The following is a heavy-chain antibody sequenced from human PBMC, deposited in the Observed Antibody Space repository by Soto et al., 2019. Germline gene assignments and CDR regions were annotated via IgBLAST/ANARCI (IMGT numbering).Heavy chain of an antibody. CDR2: TYYRSKWYN. CDR1: GDSVSSNSAA. J-gene: IGHJ6*02. V-gene: IGHV6-1*01. Sequence: PSQTLSLTCAISGDSVSSNSAAWNWIRQSPSRGLEWLGRTYYRSKWYNDYAVSVKSRITINPDTSKNQFSLQLNSVTPEDTAVYYCARAIAAAGTGYYYGMDVWGQGTTVTVSS. D-gene: IGHD6-13*01. CDR3: ARAIAAAGTGYYYGMDV.